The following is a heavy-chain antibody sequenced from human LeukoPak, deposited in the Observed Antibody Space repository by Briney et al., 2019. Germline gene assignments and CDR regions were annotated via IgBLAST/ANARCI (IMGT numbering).Heavy chain of an antibody. CDR1: GGTFSSYA. CDR2: IIPIFGTA. Sequence: ASVKVSCKASGGTFSSYAVSWVRQAPGQGLEWMGGIIPIFGTANYAQKFQGRVTITTDESTSTAYMELGSLRSEDTAVYYCARISVVKGSQDPHWGQGTLVTVSS. D-gene: IGHD3-22*01. J-gene: IGHJ4*02. V-gene: IGHV1-69*05. CDR3: ARISVVKGSQDPH.